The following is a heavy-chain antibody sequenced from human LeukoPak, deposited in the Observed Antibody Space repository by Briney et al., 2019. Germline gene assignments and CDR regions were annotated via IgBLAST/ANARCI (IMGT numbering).Heavy chain of an antibody. Sequence: PSETLSLTCTVSGGSISSGSYYWSWIRQPAGKGLEWIGYIYYSESTNYNPSLKSRVTISVDTSKNQFSLKLSSVTAADTAVYYCARLGSNSSKWGQGTLGTVSS. J-gene: IGHJ1*01. CDR3: ARLGSNSSK. D-gene: IGHD6-13*01. V-gene: IGHV4-61*10. CDR1: GGSISSGSYY. CDR2: IYYSEST.